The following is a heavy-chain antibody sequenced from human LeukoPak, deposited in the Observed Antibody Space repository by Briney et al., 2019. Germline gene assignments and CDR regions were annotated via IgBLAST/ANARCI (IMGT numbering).Heavy chain of an antibody. J-gene: IGHJ4*02. CDR1: GFTFTHSW. CDR3: VRALGSSSADY. D-gene: IGHD6-6*01. V-gene: IGHV3-7*01. CDR2: IKKDGSEK. Sequence: GGSLRLSCAASGFTFTHSWMSWVRQAPGKGLEWVANIKKDGSEKYYVDSVEGRFTISRDNATNSVSLQMNSLRGEDTAVYYCVRALGSSSADYWGQGTLVTVSS.